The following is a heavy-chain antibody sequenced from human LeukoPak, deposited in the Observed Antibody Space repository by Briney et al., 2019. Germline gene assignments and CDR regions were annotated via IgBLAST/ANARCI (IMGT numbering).Heavy chain of an antibody. J-gene: IGHJ4*02. CDR3: ARGYYYDSSGYYGDY. V-gene: IGHV4-34*01. Sequence: PSETLSLTCAVYGGSFSGYYWNWIRQPPGKGLEWIGEINHSGSTNYNPSLKSRVTISLDTSKNQFSLKLSSVIAADTAVYYCARGYYYDSSGYYGDYWGQGTLATVSS. CDR2: INHSGST. D-gene: IGHD3-22*01. CDR1: GGSFSGYY.